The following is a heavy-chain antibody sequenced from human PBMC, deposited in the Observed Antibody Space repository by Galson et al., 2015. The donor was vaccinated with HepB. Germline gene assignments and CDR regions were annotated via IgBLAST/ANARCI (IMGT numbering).Heavy chain of an antibody. CDR3: AREVFTIDDYYDSSGRETYFDY. V-gene: IGHV1-46*01. J-gene: IGHJ4*02. Sequence: SVKVSCKASGYTFTSYYMHWVRQAPGQGLEWMGIINPSGGSTSYAQKFQGRVTMTRDTSTSTVYMELSSLRSEDTAVYYCAREVFTIDDYYDSSGRETYFDYWGQGTLVTVSS. CDR2: INPSGGST. D-gene: IGHD3-22*01. CDR1: GYTFTSYY.